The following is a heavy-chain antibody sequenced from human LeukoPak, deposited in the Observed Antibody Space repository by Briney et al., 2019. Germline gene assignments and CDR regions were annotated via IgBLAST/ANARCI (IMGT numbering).Heavy chain of an antibody. CDR1: GFTFSSYG. J-gene: IGHJ4*02. CDR2: ISSSSSTI. Sequence: PGGSLRLSCAASGFTFSSYGMTWVRQAPGKGLEWVSYISSSSSTIYYADSVKGRFTISRDNAKNSLYLQLNSLRAADTAVYYCARGRGSGYSSSWYSPYFDYWGQGTLVTVSS. V-gene: IGHV3-48*01. CDR3: ARGRGSGYSSSWYSPYFDY. D-gene: IGHD6-13*01.